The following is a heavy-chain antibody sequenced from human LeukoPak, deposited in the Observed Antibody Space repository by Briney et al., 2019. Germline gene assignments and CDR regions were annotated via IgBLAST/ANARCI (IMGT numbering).Heavy chain of an antibody. J-gene: IGHJ4*02. CDR3: AQYSGRYYGPYYFDY. Sequence: PGGSLRLSCAASGFTFSSYAMSWVRQAPGKGLEWVSAISGSGGSTYYADSVKGRFTISRDNSKNTLYLQMNSLRAEDTAVYYCAQYSGRYYGPYYFDYWGQGTLVTVSS. CDR1: GFTFSSYA. V-gene: IGHV3-23*01. D-gene: IGHD1-26*01. CDR2: ISGSGGST.